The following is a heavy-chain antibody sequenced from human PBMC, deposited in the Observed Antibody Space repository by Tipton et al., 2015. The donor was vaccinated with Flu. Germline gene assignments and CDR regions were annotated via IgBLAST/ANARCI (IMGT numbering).Heavy chain of an antibody. Sequence: TLSLTCTVSGGSISSYYWSWIRQPPGKGLEWNGYIYYSGSTNYNPSLKSRVTISVDTPKNQFSLKLSSVTAADTAVYYCARGSGSHFWSGYPLVGWGANNSGMDVWGQGTTVTVSS. J-gene: IGHJ6*02. CDR3: ARGSGSHFWSGYPLVGWGANNSGMDV. CDR2: IYYSGST. CDR1: GGSISSYY. V-gene: IGHV4-59*01. D-gene: IGHD3-3*02.